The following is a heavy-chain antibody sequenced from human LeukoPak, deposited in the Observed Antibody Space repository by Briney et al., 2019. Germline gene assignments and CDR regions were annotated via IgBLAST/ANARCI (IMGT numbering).Heavy chain of an antibody. CDR2: INSDGSWT. CDR1: GFTFTTYW. D-gene: IGHD2/OR15-2a*01. CDR3: VSFYETY. V-gene: IGHV3-74*01. J-gene: IGHJ4*02. Sequence: GGSLRLSCAASGFTFTTYWMHWVRQVPGKGLVWVSHINSDGSWTSYADSVKGRFTISKDNAKNTVYLQMNSLRAEDTAVYYCVSFYETYWGRGTLVTVSS.